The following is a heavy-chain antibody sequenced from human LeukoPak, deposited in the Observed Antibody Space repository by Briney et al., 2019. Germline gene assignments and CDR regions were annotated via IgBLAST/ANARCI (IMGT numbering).Heavy chain of an antibody. V-gene: IGHV3-48*02. Sequence: QAGGSLRLSWAAAGFTFRSYSVIWARQAPGKGLERGSYVSSSGTTTYYADSVKGRFTISRDNGKNLVPLQMTSLRDEDTVVYYCARADRAGNKRFLDWGQGTLVTVSS. CDR3: ARADRAGNKRFLD. J-gene: IGHJ4*02. CDR2: VSSSGTTT. D-gene: IGHD1/OR15-1a*01. CDR1: GFTFRSYS.